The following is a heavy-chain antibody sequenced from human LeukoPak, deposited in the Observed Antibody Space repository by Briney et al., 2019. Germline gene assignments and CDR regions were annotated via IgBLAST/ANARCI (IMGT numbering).Heavy chain of an antibody. Sequence: GGSLRLSCAASGFTFSSYAMSWVRQAPGKGLEWVSAISGSGGNTYYADSVKGRFTISRDNSKNTLYLQMNSLRAEDTAVYYCAKEVVVVVAAITHFDYWGQGTLVTVSS. CDR3: AKEVVVVVAAITHFDY. CDR2: ISGSGGNT. CDR1: GFTFSSYA. D-gene: IGHD2-15*01. J-gene: IGHJ4*02. V-gene: IGHV3-23*01.